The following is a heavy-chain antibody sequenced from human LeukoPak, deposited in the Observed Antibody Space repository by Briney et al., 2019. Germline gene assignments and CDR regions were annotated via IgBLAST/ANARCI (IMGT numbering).Heavy chain of an antibody. Sequence: ASVKVSCKASGYTFTSYDINWVRQATGQGLEWMGWMIPNSGNTGYAQKFQGRVTMTRNTSISTAYMELSSLRSEDTAVYYCARGPARAYCGGDCYGEDYWGQGTLVTVSS. CDR3: ARGPARAYCGGDCYGEDY. D-gene: IGHD2-21*02. CDR2: MIPNSGNT. J-gene: IGHJ4*02. V-gene: IGHV1-8*01. CDR1: GYTFTSYD.